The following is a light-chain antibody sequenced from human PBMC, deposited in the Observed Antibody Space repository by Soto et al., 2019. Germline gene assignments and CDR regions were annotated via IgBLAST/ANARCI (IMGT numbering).Light chain of an antibody. J-gene: IGLJ2*01. Sequence: QSVLTQPASVSGSPGQSITISCTGTSSNVGGYNSVSWYQQHPGKAPKLMIYDVTNRPSGVSNRFSGSKSGNTASLTISGLQAEDEADYYCSSYTSSSSTTVVFGGGTKLTVL. CDR3: SSYTSSSSTTVV. CDR2: DVT. V-gene: IGLV2-14*01. CDR1: SSNVGGYNS.